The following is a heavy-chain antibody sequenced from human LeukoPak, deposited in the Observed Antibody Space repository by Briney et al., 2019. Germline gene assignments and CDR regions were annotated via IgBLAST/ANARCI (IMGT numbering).Heavy chain of an antibody. J-gene: IGHJ4*02. CDR2: ISSSGSTI. CDR1: GFTFSSYE. CDR3: ARQRTAMVYFFDY. Sequence: PGGSLRLSCAASGFTFSSYEMNWVRQAPGKGLEWVSYISSSGSTIYYADSVKGRFTISRDNAKNSLYLQMNSLRAEDTAVYYCARQRTAMVYFFDYWGQGTLVTVSS. D-gene: IGHD5-18*01. V-gene: IGHV3-48*03.